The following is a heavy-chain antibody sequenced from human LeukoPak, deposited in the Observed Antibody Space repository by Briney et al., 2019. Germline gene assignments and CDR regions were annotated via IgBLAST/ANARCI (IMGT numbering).Heavy chain of an antibody. CDR1: GGSISSYY. Sequence: KPSEPLSLTCSVSGGSISSYYWSWIRQPPGKGLVWIGYTYYSGSTNYNPSLKSRVTISVDTSKNQFSLKLSSVTAADTAVYYCARGTRSGSFDYWGQGTLVTVSS. CDR3: ARGTRSGSFDY. V-gene: IGHV4-59*01. CDR2: TYYSGST. J-gene: IGHJ4*02. D-gene: IGHD3-22*01.